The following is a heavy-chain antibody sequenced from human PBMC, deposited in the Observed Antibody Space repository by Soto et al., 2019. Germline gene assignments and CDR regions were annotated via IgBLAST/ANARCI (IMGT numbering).Heavy chain of an antibody. D-gene: IGHD6-19*01. J-gene: IGHJ4*02. CDR3: VIYGWYSIQAPY. CDR2: IWYDGSNK. CDR1: GFTFSSHG. V-gene: IGHV3-33*03. Sequence: QVQLVESGGGVVQPGRSLRLSCAASGFTFSSHGMHWVRQAPGKGLEWVAVIWYDGSNKYYADSVKGRFTISRDDSKNMVYLQMNSLRAEDTAVYYCVIYGWYSIQAPYWGQGTLVTVSS.